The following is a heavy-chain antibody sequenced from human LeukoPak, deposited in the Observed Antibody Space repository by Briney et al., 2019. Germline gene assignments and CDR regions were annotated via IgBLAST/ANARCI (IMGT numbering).Heavy chain of an antibody. J-gene: IGHJ5*02. V-gene: IGHV1-46*01. CDR3: ARGWWGTDYGWTNWFDP. CDR1: GYTFTSYY. D-gene: IGHD4-17*01. Sequence: ASVKVSCKASGYTFTSYYVSWVRQAPGQGLEWMGKINPSGGSTNYAPKFQGRVTMTRGTSTSTVYMELSSLRSEDTAVYYCARGWWGTDYGWTNWFDPWGQGTLVTVSS. CDR2: INPSGGST.